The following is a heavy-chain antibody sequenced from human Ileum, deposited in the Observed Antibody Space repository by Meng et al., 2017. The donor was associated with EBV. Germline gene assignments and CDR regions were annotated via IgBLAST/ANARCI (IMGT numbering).Heavy chain of an antibody. CDR1: GGSISRRDW. J-gene: IGHJ4*02. Sequence: HVQLQASGPVLVKPAEALAFAGAASGGSISRRDWWRWGRQPPGKGPEWIGETSHSGSTNYSPSLKSRVTISLDKSKNQLSLKLHSVTAADTAVYYCASSDYYRSDYWGQGTLVTVSS. CDR2: TSHSGST. D-gene: IGHD3-22*01. V-gene: IGHV4-4*02. CDR3: ASSDYYRSDY.